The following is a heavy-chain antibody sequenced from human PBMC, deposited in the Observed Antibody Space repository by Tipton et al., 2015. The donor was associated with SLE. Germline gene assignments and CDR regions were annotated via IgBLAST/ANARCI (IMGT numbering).Heavy chain of an antibody. V-gene: IGHV4-31*03. J-gene: IGHJ5*02. CDR1: GGSFSSNGYY. CDR2: IFYSGST. Sequence: TLSLTCTVSGGSFSSNGYYWSWIRQHPGKGLEWIGYIFYSGSTYYNPSLKSRVTISVDTSKNQFSLNLRSVTAADTAVYYCARAARRYYDRNNKGNWFDPWGQGVPVTVSS. CDR3: ARAARRYYDRNNKGNWFDP. D-gene: IGHD3-22*01.